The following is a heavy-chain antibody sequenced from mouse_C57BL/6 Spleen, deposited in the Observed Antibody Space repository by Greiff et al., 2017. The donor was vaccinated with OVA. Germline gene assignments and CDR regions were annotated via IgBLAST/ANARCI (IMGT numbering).Heavy chain of an antibody. CDR2: IDPENGDT. Sequence: EVKLMESGAELVRPGASVKLSCTASGFNIKDDYMHWVKQRPEQGLEWIGWIDPENGDTEYASKFQGKATITADTSSNTAYLQLSSLTSEDTAVYYCTTPYGNYGAYWGQGTLVTVSA. CDR3: TTPYGNYGAY. V-gene: IGHV14-4*01. CDR1: GFNIKDDY. D-gene: IGHD2-1*01. J-gene: IGHJ3*01.